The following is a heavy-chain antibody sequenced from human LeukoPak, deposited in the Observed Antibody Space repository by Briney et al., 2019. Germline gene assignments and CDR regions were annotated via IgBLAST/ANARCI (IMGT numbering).Heavy chain of an antibody. CDR1: GGSITNNYF. Sequence: TSETLSLTCTVSGGSITNNYFWGWIRQPPGKGLEWIGSISYSGSTYCNSSLKSRVTISIDTSKNQFSLSLNSVTAADTAVYYCARGGGRIAAADRAHGSNYYYYGMDVWGQGTTVTVSS. D-gene: IGHD6-13*01. CDR3: ARGGGRIAAADRAHGSNYYYYGMDV. CDR2: ISYSGST. J-gene: IGHJ6*02. V-gene: IGHV4-39*07.